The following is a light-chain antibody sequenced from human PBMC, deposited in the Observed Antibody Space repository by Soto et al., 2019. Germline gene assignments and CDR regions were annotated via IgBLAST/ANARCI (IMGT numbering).Light chain of an antibody. J-gene: IGKJ5*01. V-gene: IGKV3-11*01. CDR1: QSVNTY. CDR3: QQRSDWL. Sequence: EIVLTQSPATLSLSPGERATLSCRASQSVNTYLAWYQQRPGQAPRLLIYDASNRATGIPARFSGSRSGTDFTLTISSLEPEDFAVYYCQQRSDWLFGQGTRLEMK. CDR2: DAS.